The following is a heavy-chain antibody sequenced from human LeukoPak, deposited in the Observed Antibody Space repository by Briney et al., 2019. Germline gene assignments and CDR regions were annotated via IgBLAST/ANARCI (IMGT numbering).Heavy chain of an antibody. CDR1: GFTFSSYG. CDR2: ISYDGSNK. V-gene: IGHV3-30*18. J-gene: IGHJ4*02. CDR3: AKLAAAGC. Sequence: PGGSLRLSCAASGFTFSSYGMHWVRQAPGKGLEWVAVISYDGSNKYYADSVKGRFTISRDNSKNTLYLQMNSLRADDTAVYYCAKLAAAGCWGQGTLVTVSS. D-gene: IGHD6-13*01.